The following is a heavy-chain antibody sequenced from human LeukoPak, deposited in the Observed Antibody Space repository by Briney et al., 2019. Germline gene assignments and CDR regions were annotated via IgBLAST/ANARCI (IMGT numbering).Heavy chain of an antibody. J-gene: IGHJ6*02. D-gene: IGHD1-26*01. CDR2: ISSNGGST. V-gene: IGHV3-64*01. Sequence: GGSLRLSCAASGFTFSSYAMHWVRQAPGKGLEYVSAISSNGGSTYYANSVKGRFTISRDNSKNTLYLQMGSLRAEDMAVYYCARVRELLRREDYYYYYGMDVWGQGTTATVSS. CDR3: ARVRELLRREDYYYYYGMDV. CDR1: GFTFSSYA.